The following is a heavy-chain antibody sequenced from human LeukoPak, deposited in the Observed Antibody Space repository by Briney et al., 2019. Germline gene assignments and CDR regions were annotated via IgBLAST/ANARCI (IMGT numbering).Heavy chain of an antibody. Sequence: GGSLRLSCAASGFTFSSYAMSWVRQAPGKGLEWVSAISGSGGSTYYADSVKGRFTITRDNSKNTLYLQMNSLRAEDTAVYYCAKKLGPYCYYGMDVWGQGTTVTVSS. V-gene: IGHV3-23*01. CDR1: GFTFSSYA. J-gene: IGHJ6*02. CDR2: ISGSGGST. D-gene: IGHD3-16*01. CDR3: AKKLGPYCYYGMDV.